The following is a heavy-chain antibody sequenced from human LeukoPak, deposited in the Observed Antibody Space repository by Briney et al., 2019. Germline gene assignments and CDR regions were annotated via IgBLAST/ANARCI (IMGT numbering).Heavy chain of an antibody. CDR2: IYHSGST. J-gene: IGHJ1*01. CDR3: ARESLSYYGGPNGVYFQH. CDR1: GYSISSGYY. Sequence: PSETLSLTCTVSGYSISSGYYWGWIRQPPGKGLEWIGSIYHSGSTYYNPSLKSRVTISVDTSKNQFSLKLSSVTAADTAVYYCARESLSYYGGPNGVYFQHWGQGTLVTVSS. D-gene: IGHD4-23*01. V-gene: IGHV4-38-2*02.